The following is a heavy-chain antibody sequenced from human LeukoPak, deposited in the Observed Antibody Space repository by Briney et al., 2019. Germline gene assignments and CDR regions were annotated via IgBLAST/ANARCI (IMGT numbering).Heavy chain of an antibody. CDR1: GGSISSYY. CDR2: MYYSGST. Sequence: SETLSLTCTVSGGSISSYYWSWIRQPPGKGLEWIGYMYYSGSTSYNPSLKSRVTISVDTSRTRFSLKLSSVTAADTAVYYCARGDLAARMGYWGQGTLVTVSS. J-gene: IGHJ4*02. CDR3: ARGDLAARMGY. V-gene: IGHV4-59*12. D-gene: IGHD6-6*01.